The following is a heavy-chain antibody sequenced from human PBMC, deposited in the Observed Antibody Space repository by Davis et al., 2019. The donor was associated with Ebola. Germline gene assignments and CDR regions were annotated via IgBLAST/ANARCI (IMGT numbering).Heavy chain of an antibody. CDR3: ARFGTDTAIIDY. J-gene: IGHJ4*02. CDR1: GYTFTGYY. Sequence: SVKVSCKASGYTFTGYYMHWVRQAPGQGLEWMGGIIPIFGTANYAQKFQGRVTITADKSTSTAYMELSSLRSEDTAVYYCARFGTDTAIIDYWGQGTLVTVSS. D-gene: IGHD5-18*01. CDR2: IIPIFGTA. V-gene: IGHV1-69*06.